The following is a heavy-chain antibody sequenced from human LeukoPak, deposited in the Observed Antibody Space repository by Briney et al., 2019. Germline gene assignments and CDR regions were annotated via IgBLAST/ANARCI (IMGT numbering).Heavy chain of an antibody. J-gene: IGHJ5*02. CDR1: GFSFNNYA. Sequence: GGSLRLSCVASGFSFNNYAMNWVRKGPGKELEWVSIISGSGDTTYYADSVKGRFTISRDNSKNTLYLQMNSLRAEDTAVYYCAREAYSGNIDPWGQGTLVTASS. CDR2: ISGSGDTT. V-gene: IGHV3-23*01. CDR3: AREAYSGNIDP. D-gene: IGHD3-10*01.